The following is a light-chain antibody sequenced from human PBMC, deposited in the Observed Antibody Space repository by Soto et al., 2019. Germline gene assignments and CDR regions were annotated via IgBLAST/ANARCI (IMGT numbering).Light chain of an antibody. Sequence: DIQMTQSPSTLSASVGDRVTITCWASQSISSWVAWYQQKPGKAPKLLIYDASSLESGGPSRFSGSGSGTEFTPTISSLKPDVFATYDCQQYNSYWTFGQGTKVEIK. J-gene: IGKJ1*01. CDR1: QSISSW. CDR2: DAS. CDR3: QQYNSYWT. V-gene: IGKV1-5*01.